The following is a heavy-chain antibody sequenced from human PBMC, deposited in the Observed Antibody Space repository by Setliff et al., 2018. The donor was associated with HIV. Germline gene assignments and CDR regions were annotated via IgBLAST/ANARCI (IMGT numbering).Heavy chain of an antibody. CDR1: GFTFSNYG. J-gene: IGHJ4*02. D-gene: IGHD2-2*02. CDR2: ISGSGANT. V-gene: IGHV3-23*01. CDR3: ARDLHTALDY. Sequence: PGGSLRLSCAAFGFTFSNYGMHWVRQAPGKGLEWVSAISGSGANTYYADSVKGRFTISRDNSKNSLYLQMNSLRAEDTAVYYCARDLHTALDYWGQGTLVTVSS.